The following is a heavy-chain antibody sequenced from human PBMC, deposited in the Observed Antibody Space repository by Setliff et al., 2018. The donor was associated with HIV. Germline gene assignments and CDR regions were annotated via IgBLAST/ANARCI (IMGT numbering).Heavy chain of an antibody. D-gene: IGHD3-10*01. CDR2: IYYTGST. CDR1: GGSINPYY. Sequence: PSETLSLTCTVSGGSINPYYWIWIRQPPGKRLEWIGFIYYTGSTHYNPSLKSRVSMSVDTSKNQFSLKLYSVTAADTAVYYCARRGIWFGLNELSGRHWFDPWGQGTLVTVSS. V-gene: IGHV4-59*12. CDR3: ARRGIWFGLNELSGRHWFDP. J-gene: IGHJ5*02.